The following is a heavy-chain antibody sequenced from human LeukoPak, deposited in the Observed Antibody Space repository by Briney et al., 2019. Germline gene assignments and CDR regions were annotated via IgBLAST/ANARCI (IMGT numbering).Heavy chain of an antibody. CDR2: IYYSGST. CDR3: ARVSSGVYFDY. CDR1: GGSISSYY. J-gene: IGHJ4*02. D-gene: IGHD2-15*01. V-gene: IGHV4-59*01. Sequence: PSETLSLTCTVSGGSISSYYWSWIRQPPGKGLELIGYIYYSGSTNYNPSLKSRVTISIDTSKNQFSLKLSSVTAADTAVYYCARVSSGVYFDYWGQGTLVSVSS.